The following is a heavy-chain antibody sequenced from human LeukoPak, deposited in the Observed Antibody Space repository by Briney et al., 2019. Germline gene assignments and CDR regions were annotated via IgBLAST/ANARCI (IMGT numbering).Heavy chain of an antibody. V-gene: IGHV3-23*01. D-gene: IGHD2-21*02. CDR3: AKDPLAYCGGDCYRGYYFDY. CDR1: GFAFNNYA. J-gene: IGHJ4*02. CDR2: IGGSGSST. Sequence: GGSLRLSCAASGFAFNNYAMSWVRQAPGRGLEWVSSIGGSGSSTYYADSVRGRFTMSRDNSKNTLYLQMNSLRAEDTAVYYCAKDPLAYCGGDCYRGYYFDYWGQGTLVTVSS.